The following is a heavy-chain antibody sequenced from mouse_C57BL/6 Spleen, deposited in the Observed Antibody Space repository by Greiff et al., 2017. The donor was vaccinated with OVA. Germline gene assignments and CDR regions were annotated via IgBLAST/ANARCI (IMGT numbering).Heavy chain of an antibody. V-gene: IGHV1-62-2*01. CDR1: GYTFTEYT. Sequence: QVQLQQPGAELVKPGASVKLSCKASGYTFTEYTIHWVKQRSGQGLEWIGWFYPGSGSIKYNEKFKDKATLTADKSSSTVYMELSRLTSEDSAVYFCARHEDRENYYGSSLAWFAYWGQGTLVTVSA. J-gene: IGHJ3*01. CDR3: ARHEDRENYYGSSLAWFAY. D-gene: IGHD1-1*01. CDR2: FYPGSGSI.